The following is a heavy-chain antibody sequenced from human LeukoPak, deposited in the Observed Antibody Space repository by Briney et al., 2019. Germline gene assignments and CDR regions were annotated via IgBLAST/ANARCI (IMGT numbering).Heavy chain of an antibody. CDR1: GGSISNYY. D-gene: IGHD4-23*01. CDR2: IYYSGST. V-gene: IGHV4-59*06. Sequence: SETLSLTCIVSGGSISNYYWSWIRQHPGKGLEWIGYIYYSGSTYYNPSLKSRVTISVDTSKNQFSLKLSSVTAADTAVYYCAIGGNFYYYYGMDVWGQGTTVTVSS. J-gene: IGHJ6*02. CDR3: AIGGNFYYYYGMDV.